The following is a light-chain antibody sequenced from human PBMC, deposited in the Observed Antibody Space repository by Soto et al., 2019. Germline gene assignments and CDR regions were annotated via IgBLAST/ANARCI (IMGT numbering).Light chain of an antibody. V-gene: IGLV2-14*01. CDR1: SSDVGGYDS. CDR2: EVF. J-gene: IGLJ2*01. CDR3: TSYRSVSTPVV. Sequence: QSALTQPASVSGSPGQAITISCTGTSSDVGGYDSVSWYQQFPGKAPKLIIYEVFNRPSGVSNRFSGSKSDNTASLTISGLQAEDEADYYCTSYRSVSTPVVFGGGTKLTVL.